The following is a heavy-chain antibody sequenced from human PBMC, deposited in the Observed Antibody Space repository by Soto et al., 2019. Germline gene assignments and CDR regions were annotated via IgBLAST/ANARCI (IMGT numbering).Heavy chain of an antibody. Sequence: GALVKFSSKASGYNFNIYGINWVRQAPGQGLEFMGWISAYDGKTTYAEKFQGRVTMTTXAXXSXXXMXLXXLRSDDTAVYYCARDPHEYWTSYWFDPWG. CDR3: ARDPHEYWTSYWFDP. CDR1: GYNFNIYG. V-gene: IGHV1-18*01. J-gene: IGHJ5*02. CDR2: ISAYDGKT. D-gene: IGHD3-3*01.